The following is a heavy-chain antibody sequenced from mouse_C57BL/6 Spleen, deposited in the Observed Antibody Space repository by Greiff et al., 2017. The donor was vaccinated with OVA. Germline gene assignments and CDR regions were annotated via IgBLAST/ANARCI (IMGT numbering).Heavy chain of an antibody. CDR3: ARTTTVVAGGY. CDR2: INPGSGGT. D-gene: IGHD1-1*01. V-gene: IGHV1-54*01. CDR1: GYAFTNYL. J-gene: IGHJ2*01. Sequence: QVQLKESGAELVRPGTSVKVSCKASGYAFTNYLIEWVKQRPGQGLEWIGVINPGSGGTNYNEKFKGKATLTADKSSSTAYMQLSSLTSEDSAVYFCARTTTVVAGGYWGQGTTLTVSS.